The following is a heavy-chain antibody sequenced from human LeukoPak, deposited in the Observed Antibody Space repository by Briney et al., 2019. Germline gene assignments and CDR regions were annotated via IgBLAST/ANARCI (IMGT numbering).Heavy chain of an antibody. CDR2: IKTDGSRT. J-gene: IGHJ4*02. CDR3: ARDPFGESTY. Sequence: PGGSLRLSCAASGFTFSSYWMNWVRQAPGEGLEWVSRIKTDGSRTNYADSVQGRFTISRDNGKNTLYLQMNSLRAEDTAVYYCARDPFGESTYWGRGTLVTVSS. V-gene: IGHV3-74*01. D-gene: IGHD3-10*01. CDR1: GFTFSSYW.